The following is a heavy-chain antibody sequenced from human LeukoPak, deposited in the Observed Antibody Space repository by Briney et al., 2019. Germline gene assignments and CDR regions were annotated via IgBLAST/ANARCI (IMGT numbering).Heavy chain of an antibody. V-gene: IGHV3-30*03. J-gene: IGHJ4*02. CDR3: ARGHWGLDS. CDR2: ISYDGSNK. CDR1: GFTFSSYV. D-gene: IGHD7-27*01. Sequence: GGSLRLSCAASGFTFSSYVMHWVRQAPGKGLEWVAFISYDGSNKYYADSVKGRCTISRDNSKNTVYLQMNSLRAEDTAVYYCARGHWGLDSWGQGTLVSVSS.